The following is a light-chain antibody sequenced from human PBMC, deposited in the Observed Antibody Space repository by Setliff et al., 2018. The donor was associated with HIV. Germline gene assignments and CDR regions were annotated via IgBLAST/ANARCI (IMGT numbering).Light chain of an antibody. CDR2: DVS. J-gene: IGLJ2*01. Sequence: QFVLTQPASVSGSPGQSITISCTGTSSDVGGYNYVSWYQQHPGKAPKLMIYDVSNRPSGVSNRFSGSKSGNTASLTISGLQAEDEADYYCSSYTSSSTHVVFGGGTKVTVL. CDR3: SSYTSSSTHVV. CDR1: SSDVGGYNY. V-gene: IGLV2-14*03.